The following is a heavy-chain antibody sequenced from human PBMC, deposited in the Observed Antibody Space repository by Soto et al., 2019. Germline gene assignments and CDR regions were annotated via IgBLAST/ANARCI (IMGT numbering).Heavy chain of an antibody. CDR3: ARELNYYYDSSGYDY. Sequence: QVQLVQSGAEVKKPGSSVKVSCKASGGTFSSYAISWVRQAPGQGLEWMGGIIPIFGTANYAQKFQGRVTITADESTSTAYMELSSLRSEDMAVYYCARELNYYYDSSGYDYWGQGTLVTVSS. D-gene: IGHD3-22*01. CDR2: IIPIFGTA. J-gene: IGHJ4*02. V-gene: IGHV1-69*01. CDR1: GGTFSSYA.